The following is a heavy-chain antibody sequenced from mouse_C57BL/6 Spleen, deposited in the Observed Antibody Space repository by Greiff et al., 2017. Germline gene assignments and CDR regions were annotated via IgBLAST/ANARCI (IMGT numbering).Heavy chain of an antibody. CDR1: GYAFSSYW. J-gene: IGHJ1*03. Sequence: QVQLQQPGAELVKPGASVKLSCKASGYAFSSYWMNWVKQRPGKGLEWIGQIYPGDGDTNYNGKFKGKATLTADKSSSTAYMQLSSLTSEDSAVYFCARGGTTVVADWYFDVWGTGTTVTVSS. D-gene: IGHD1-1*01. CDR2: IYPGDGDT. V-gene: IGHV1-80*01. CDR3: ARGGTTVVADWYFDV.